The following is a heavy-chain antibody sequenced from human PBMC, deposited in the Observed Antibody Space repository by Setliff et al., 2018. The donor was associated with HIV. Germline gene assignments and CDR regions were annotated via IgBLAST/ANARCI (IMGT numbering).Heavy chain of an antibody. CDR3: ARVGYHGSGRYSFDY. D-gene: IGHD3-10*01. Sequence: SETLSLTCAVYGGSFSSYYWSWIRQPPGKGLEWIGEINHSGSTNYSPSLKSRVTISVDTSKNQFSLKLSSVSAADTAVFYCARVGYHGSGRYSFDYWGQGTLVTVSS. V-gene: IGHV4-34*01. CDR1: GGSFSSYY. J-gene: IGHJ4*02. CDR2: INHSGST.